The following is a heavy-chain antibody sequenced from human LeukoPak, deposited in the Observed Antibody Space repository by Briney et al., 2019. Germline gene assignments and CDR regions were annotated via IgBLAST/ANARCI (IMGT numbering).Heavy chain of an antibody. Sequence: SETLSLTCTVSGGSISSSSYYWGWIRQPPGKGLEWIGSIYYSGSTYYNPSLKSRVTISVDTSKNQFSLKLSSVTAADTAVYYCARLPGIAAAGFSFDYWGQGTLVTVSS. CDR3: ARLPGIAAAGFSFDY. CDR1: GGSISSSSYY. J-gene: IGHJ4*02. D-gene: IGHD6-13*01. CDR2: IYYSGST. V-gene: IGHV4-39*07.